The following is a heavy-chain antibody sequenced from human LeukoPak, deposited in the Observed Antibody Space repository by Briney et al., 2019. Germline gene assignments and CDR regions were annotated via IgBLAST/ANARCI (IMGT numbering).Heavy chain of an antibody. Sequence: SETLSLTCTVSGGSISSSSYYWGWIRQPPGKGLEWIGTIYYSGSSYYNPSLKSRVTISVDTSKNQFSLKLSSVTAADTAVYYCARRRIGDSTITIYNWFDPWGQGTLVTVSS. CDR2: IYYSGSS. J-gene: IGHJ5*02. D-gene: IGHD4-11*01. CDR1: GGSISSSSYY. CDR3: ARRRIGDSTITIYNWFDP. V-gene: IGHV4-39*01.